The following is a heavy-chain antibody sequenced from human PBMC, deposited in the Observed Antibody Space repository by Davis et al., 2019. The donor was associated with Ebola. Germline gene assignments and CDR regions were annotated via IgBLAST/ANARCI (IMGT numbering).Heavy chain of an antibody. D-gene: IGHD3-3*01. Sequence: ASVKVSCKASGYTFTAHYLHWVRQAPGQGLEWMGWINPNSGDTKYAQKFQGIISMTRDTNTNTAYMELTRPTFDDTAVYFCARGSNFWSGYFMAYFDYWGQGTLVTVSS. CDR3: ARGSNFWSGYFMAYFDY. CDR2: INPNSGDT. J-gene: IGHJ4*02. V-gene: IGHV1-2*02. CDR1: GYTFTAHY.